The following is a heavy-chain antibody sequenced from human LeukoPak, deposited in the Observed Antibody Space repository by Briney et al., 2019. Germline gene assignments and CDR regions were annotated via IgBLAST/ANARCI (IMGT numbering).Heavy chain of an antibody. CDR3: AKGALGYYYYMDV. CDR1: GFTFSSYW. Sequence: GGSLRLSCAASGFTFSSYWMHWVRQAPGKGLVWVSRINSDGSSTSYADSVKGRFTISRDNAKNTLYLQMNSLRAEDTAVYYCAKGALGYYYYMDVWGKGTTVTVSS. V-gene: IGHV3-74*01. CDR2: INSDGSST. J-gene: IGHJ6*03. D-gene: IGHD3-16*01.